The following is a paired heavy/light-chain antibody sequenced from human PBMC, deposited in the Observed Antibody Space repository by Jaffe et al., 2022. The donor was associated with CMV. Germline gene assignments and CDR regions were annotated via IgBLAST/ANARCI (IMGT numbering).Light chain of an antibody. CDR3: QQYTDLFT. V-gene: IGKV1-33*01. J-gene: IGKJ3*01. Sequence: DIQMTQSPSSLSASVGDRVTITCQASEDIGKFLSWYQQKPGKAPKVLIYDASNLEIGVPSRFSGSGSGTDFTFTISSLQPEDFATYYCQQYTDLFTFGPGTKVDFK. CDR2: DAS. CDR1: EDIGKF.
Heavy chain of an antibody. CDR2: IFDSGST. Sequence: QVQLQESGPGLVRPSETLSLTCTVSGNSLSSYYWSWIRQPPGKTLEWIGYIFDSGSTDYNPSLKSRVAISIDTSKNEFSLRLSSVTAADTAVYFCARYNWSDGRFDFWGQGTLVTVSS. D-gene: IGHD1-20*01. J-gene: IGHJ4*02. CDR1: GNSLSSYY. V-gene: IGHV4-59*01. CDR3: ARYNWSDGRFDF.